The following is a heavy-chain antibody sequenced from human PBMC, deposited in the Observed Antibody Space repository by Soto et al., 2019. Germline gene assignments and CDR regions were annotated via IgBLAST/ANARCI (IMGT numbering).Heavy chain of an antibody. D-gene: IGHD6-19*01. V-gene: IGHV4-59*01. CDR2: IYYSGST. CDR3: ARRIKRWLRSDAFDI. J-gene: IGHJ3*02. CDR1: GGSISSYY. Sequence: SGTLSLTCTVSGGSISSYYWSWIRQPPGKGLEWIGYIYYSGSTNYNPSLKSRVTISVDTSKNQFSLKLSSVTAADTAVYYCARRIKRWLRSDAFDIWGQGTMVTVSS.